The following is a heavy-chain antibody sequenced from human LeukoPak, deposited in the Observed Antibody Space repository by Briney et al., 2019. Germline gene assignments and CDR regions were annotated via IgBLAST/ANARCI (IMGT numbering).Heavy chain of an antibody. D-gene: IGHD3-16*01. J-gene: IGHJ4*02. CDR3: ARDDRDYVWGSYSDY. CDR1: GLTFSSYW. Sequence: PGGSLRLSCAASGLTFSSYWMSWVRQAPGKGLEWVSSISSSSSYIYYADSVKGRFTISRDNAKNSLYLQMNSLRAEDTAVYYCARDDRDYVWGSYSDYWGQGTLVTVSS. V-gene: IGHV3-21*01. CDR2: ISSSSSYI.